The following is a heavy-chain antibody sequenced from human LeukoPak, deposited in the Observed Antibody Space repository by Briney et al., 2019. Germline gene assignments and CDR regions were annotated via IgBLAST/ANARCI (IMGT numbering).Heavy chain of an antibody. CDR2: XXXXXXXX. V-gene: IGHV3-23*01. J-gene: IGHJ6*02. CDR1: GFTFSTYX. Sequence: GGSLRLSCAASGFTFSTYXXXXXPRAPXKXXXXXXXXXXXXXXXYYADSGRGRFTISRDNSKKTLYMQMNSLREERTPVYYCAKGSIIGGNASPGRTGDYYGMDVWGQGTTITVSS. CDR3: AKGSIIGGNASPGRTGDYYGMDV. D-gene: IGHD1-26*01.